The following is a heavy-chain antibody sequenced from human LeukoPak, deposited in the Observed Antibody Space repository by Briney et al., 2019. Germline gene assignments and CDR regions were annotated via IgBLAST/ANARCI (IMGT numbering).Heavy chain of an antibody. J-gene: IGHJ4*02. CDR1: GFTFSSYA. CDR2: IWYDGSNK. CDR3: ARDGRWLQSQGGKANFDY. D-gene: IGHD5-24*01. Sequence: GGSLRLSCAASGFTFSSYAMSWVRQAPGKGLEWVAVIWYDGSNKYYADSVKGRFTISRDNSKNTLYLQMNSLRAEDTAVYYCARDGRWLQSQGGKANFDYWGQGTLVTVSS. V-gene: IGHV3-33*08.